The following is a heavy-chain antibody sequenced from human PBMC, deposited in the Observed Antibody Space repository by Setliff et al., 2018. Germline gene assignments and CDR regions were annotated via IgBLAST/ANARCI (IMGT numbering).Heavy chain of an antibody. CDR1: GYSISSGYY. V-gene: IGHV4-38-2*02. J-gene: IGHJ4*02. CDR3: ARHLWGRWMAASSDYFDY. Sequence: SETLSLTCTVSGYSISSGYYWGWIRQPPGKGLEWLGSLFQTGTTYYNPSLESRVTMSVDTSNNQFSLKLHSVTAADTAAYYCARHLWGRWMAASSDYFDYWGQGSLVTVSS. CDR2: LFQTGTT. D-gene: IGHD3-3*02.